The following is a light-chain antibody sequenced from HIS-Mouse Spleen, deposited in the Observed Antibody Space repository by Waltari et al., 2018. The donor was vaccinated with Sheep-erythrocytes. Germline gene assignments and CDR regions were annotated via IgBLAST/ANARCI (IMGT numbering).Light chain of an antibody. CDR2: WAS. V-gene: IGKV4-1*01. CDR1: QSVLYSSNNKNY. CDR3: QQYRSTPLT. Sequence: DIVMTQSPDSLAVSLGERATINCKSSQSVLYSSNNKNYLAWYQQKPGQPPKLLIYWASTRESGVPERFSGSGSWTDFTLTISSLQAEDVAVYYCQQYRSTPLTFGGGTKGGIK. J-gene: IGKJ4*01.